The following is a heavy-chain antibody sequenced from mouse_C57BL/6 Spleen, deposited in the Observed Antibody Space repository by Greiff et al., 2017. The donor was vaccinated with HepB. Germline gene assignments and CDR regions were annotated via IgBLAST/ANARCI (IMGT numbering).Heavy chain of an antibody. V-gene: IGHV1-15*01. CDR2: IDPETGGT. CDR3: TSYYGSSFDY. Sequence: VQLKESGAELVRPGASVTLSCKASGYTFTDYEMHWVKQTPVHGLEWIGAIDPETGGTAYNQKFKGKAILTADKSSSTAYMELRSLTSEDSAVYYCTSYYGSSFDYWGQGTTLTVSS. J-gene: IGHJ2*01. D-gene: IGHD1-1*01. CDR1: GYTFTDYE.